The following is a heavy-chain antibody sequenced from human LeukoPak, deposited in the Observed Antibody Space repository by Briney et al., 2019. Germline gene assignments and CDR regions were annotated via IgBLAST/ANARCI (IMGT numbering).Heavy chain of an antibody. D-gene: IGHD2-2*01. J-gene: IGHJ6*02. CDR2: IIPILGIA. V-gene: IGHV1-69*04. Sequence: SVKVSCKASGGTFSSYAISWVRQAPGQGREGMGRIIPILGIANYAQKFQGRVTITADKSTSTAYMELSSMRSEDTAVYYCARAPRYCSSTSCYYYYGMDVWGQGTTVTVSS. CDR1: GGTFSSYA. CDR3: ARAPRYCSSTSCYYYYGMDV.